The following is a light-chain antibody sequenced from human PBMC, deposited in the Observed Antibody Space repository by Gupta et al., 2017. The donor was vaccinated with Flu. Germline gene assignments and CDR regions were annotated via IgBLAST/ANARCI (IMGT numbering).Light chain of an antibody. V-gene: IGKV3-11*01. CDR3: QQRSDWPRGT. CDR2: DTS. Sequence: EIVLTQSPATLSLSPGERATLSCRASQSVNIYLAWYQQKPGQAPRLLIYDTSNRATGIPARFSGSGSGTDFSLTISSLEPEDLAVYYCQQRSDWPRGTFGQGTRLEIK. J-gene: IGKJ5*01. CDR1: QSVNIY.